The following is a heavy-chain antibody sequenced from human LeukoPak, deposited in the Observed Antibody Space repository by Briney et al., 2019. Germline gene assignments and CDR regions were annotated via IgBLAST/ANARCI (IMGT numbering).Heavy chain of an antibody. CDR2: IYPDDSDT. D-gene: IGHD3-10*01. CDR3: ARGYYGSGSLRGDAFDI. CDR1: GYSFTSYW. V-gene: IGHV5-51*01. J-gene: IGHJ3*02. Sequence: PGESLKISCKGSGYSFTSYWIGWVRQMPGKGLEWMGIIYPDDSDTKYSPSFQGQVTISADKSINTAYLQWSSLKASDTAMYYCARGYYGSGSLRGDAFDIWGQGTMVTVSS.